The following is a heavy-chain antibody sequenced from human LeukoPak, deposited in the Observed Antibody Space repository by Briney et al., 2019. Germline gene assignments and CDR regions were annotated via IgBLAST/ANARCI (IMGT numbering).Heavy chain of an antibody. CDR1: GYSFTSYW. J-gene: IGHJ4*02. V-gene: IGHV5-51*01. CDR3: ARLLNPYYYDSSGYYY. D-gene: IGHD3-22*01. CDR2: IYPGDSDT. Sequence: GESLKISCKGSGYSFTSYWIGWVRQMPGKGLEGMGIIYPGDSDTRYSPSFQGQVTISADKSISTAYLQWSSLKASDTAMYYCARLLNPYYYDSSGYYYWGQGTLVTVSS.